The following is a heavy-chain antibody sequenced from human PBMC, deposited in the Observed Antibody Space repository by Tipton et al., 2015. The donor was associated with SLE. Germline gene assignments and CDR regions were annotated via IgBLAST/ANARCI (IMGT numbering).Heavy chain of an antibody. Sequence: SLRLSCAASGFTFSSYGMHWVRQAPGKGLEWVAVIWYDGSNKYYADSVKGRFTISRDNAKNSLYLQMNSLRAEDTAVYYCARGSEHNLHWGQGTLVTVST. V-gene: IGHV3-33*08. CDR1: GFTFSSYG. D-gene: IGHD1-1*01. J-gene: IGHJ4*02. CDR2: IWYDGSNK. CDR3: ARGSEHNLH.